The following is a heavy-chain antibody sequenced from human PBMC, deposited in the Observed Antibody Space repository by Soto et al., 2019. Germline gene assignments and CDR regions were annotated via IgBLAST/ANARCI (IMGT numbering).Heavy chain of an antibody. D-gene: IGHD5-18*01. J-gene: IGHJ4*02. V-gene: IGHV1-69*04. CDR2: IIPILGIA. CDR1: GGNFRSYT. CDR3: ARDGYTAMVTAFDY. Sequence: VSCKAAGGNFRSYTISWVRQATGQGLEWMGRIIPILGIANYAQKFQGRVTITADKSTSTAYMELSSLRSEDTAVYYCARDGYTAMVTAFDYRGQGTLVTVSS.